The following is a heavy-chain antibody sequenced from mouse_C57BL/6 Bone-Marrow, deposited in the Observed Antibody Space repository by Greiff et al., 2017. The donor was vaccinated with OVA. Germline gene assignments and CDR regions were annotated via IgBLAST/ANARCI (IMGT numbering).Heavy chain of an antibody. V-gene: IGHV1-82*01. CDR1: GYAFSSSW. J-gene: IGHJ3*01. D-gene: IGHD1-1*01. CDR3: ANHYYGSSYVGAY. Sequence: VQVVESGPELVKPGASVKISCKASGYAFSSSWMNWVKQRPGKGLEWIGRIYPGDGDTNYNGKFKGKATLTADKSSSTAYMQLSSLTSEDSAVYFCANHYYGSSYVGAYWGQGTLVTVSA. CDR2: IYPGDGDT.